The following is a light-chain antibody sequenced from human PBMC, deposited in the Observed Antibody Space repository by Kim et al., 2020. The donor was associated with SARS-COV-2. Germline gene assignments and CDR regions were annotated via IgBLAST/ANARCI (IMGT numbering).Light chain of an antibody. CDR3: QHSYNTPPT. CDR2: AAS. CDR1: QSISAY. Sequence: DIQMTQSPSSLSASVGDRVTITCRASQSISAYLSWYQQKPGKAPKLLIYAASSLQSGVPSRFSGSGSGTDFTLTISSLHPEDFATYYCQHSYNTPPTFGQGTKVEIK. J-gene: IGKJ1*01. V-gene: IGKV1-39*01.